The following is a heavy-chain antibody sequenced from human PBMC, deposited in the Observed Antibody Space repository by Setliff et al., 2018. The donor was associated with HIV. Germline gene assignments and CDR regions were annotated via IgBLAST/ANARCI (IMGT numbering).Heavy chain of an antibody. CDR3: ARLRLTTMMVVDFFDL. Sequence: PSETLSLTCAVYGGSFSGDYWVWIRQSPGKGLEWIGDISQTRSTNYNPSLQSRVTMSVDVSKNQFSLRLTSVTAADTGVYYCARLRLTTMMVVDFFDLWGQGTLVTVSS. J-gene: IGHJ4*02. CDR2: ISQTRST. V-gene: IGHV4-34*10. D-gene: IGHD2-21*01. CDR1: GGSFSGDY.